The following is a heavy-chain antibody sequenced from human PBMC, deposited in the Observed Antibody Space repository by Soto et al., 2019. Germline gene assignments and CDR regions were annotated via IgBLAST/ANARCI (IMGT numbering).Heavy chain of an antibody. CDR3: ARDPRIYGALGEFDY. CDR1: GDSFSTASYS. J-gene: IGHJ4*02. Sequence: SETLSLTSTVSGDSFSTASYSWTLIRKPPGKGLEWIGYIYYSGNTYYNPSLRSRVTMSVDRSLNQFSLRLSSVTAADTAVYYCARDPRIYGALGEFDYWGPGALVTVSS. CDR2: IYYSGNT. D-gene: IGHD3-10*01. V-gene: IGHV4-30-2*01.